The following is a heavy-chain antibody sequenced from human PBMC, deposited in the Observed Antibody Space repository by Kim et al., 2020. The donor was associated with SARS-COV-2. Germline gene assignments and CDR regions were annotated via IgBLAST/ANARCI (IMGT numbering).Heavy chain of an antibody. V-gene: IGHV1-18*01. CDR1: GYTFTSYG. J-gene: IGHJ5*02. CDR3: ARDPYGSGINWFDP. Sequence: ASVKVSCKASGYTFTSYGISWVRQAPGQGLEWMGWISAYNGNTNYAQKLQGRVTMTTDTSTSTAYMELRSLRSDDTAVYYCARDPYGSGINWFDPWGQGTLVTVSS. D-gene: IGHD3-10*01. CDR2: ISAYNGNT.